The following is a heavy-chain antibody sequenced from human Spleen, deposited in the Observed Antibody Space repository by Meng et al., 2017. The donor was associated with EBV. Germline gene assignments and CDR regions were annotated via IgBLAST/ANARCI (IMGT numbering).Heavy chain of an antibody. J-gene: IGHJ4*02. CDR2: FYYTGSA. Sequence: GPELVMSSEFLCLTFNVYGGSGTAGNFRWSWIPQRPGKELEWIGYFYYTGSAIYNPSLKCRVTILVDTSKNQFSLKLSSVTAADTAVYYCARFSEWLPTYWGQGTLVTVSS. D-gene: IGHD3-3*01. CDR3: ARFSEWLPTY. V-gene: IGHV4-61*01. CDR1: GGSGTAGNFR.